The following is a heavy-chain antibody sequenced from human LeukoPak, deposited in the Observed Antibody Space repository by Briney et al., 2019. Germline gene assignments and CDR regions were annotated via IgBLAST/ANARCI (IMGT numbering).Heavy chain of an antibody. CDR3: AITDGGIDP. Sequence: PSETLSLTCTVSGGSISSGDYYWSWIRLPPGKGLEWIGYTYYSGSTYYNPSLKSRVTISVDTSKNQFSLKLSSVTAADTALYYCAITDGGIDPWGQGTLVTVSS. J-gene: IGHJ5*02. D-gene: IGHD2-15*01. V-gene: IGHV4-30-4*08. CDR1: GGSISSGDYY. CDR2: TYYSGST.